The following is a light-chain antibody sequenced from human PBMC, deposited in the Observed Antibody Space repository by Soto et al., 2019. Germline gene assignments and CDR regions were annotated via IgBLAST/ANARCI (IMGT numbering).Light chain of an antibody. CDR2: GAS. J-gene: IGKJ5*01. CDR3: HQSNTWPPMIT. V-gene: IGKV3-15*01. CDR1: QSVSSN. Sequence: EIVMTQSPATRCVSPGERATLTCRASQSVSSNLARSQQKPSQAPRLLIHGASTRATGIPARLSGIWSGTEITLTSSSLQSQAFAFYYGHQSNTWPPMITFRQGTRLEIK.